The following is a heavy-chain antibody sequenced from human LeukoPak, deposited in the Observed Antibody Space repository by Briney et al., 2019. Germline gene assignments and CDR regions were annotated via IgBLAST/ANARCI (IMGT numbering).Heavy chain of an antibody. V-gene: IGHV3-23*01. CDR2: ISGSGGST. CDR1: GLTFSSYA. J-gene: IGHJ4*02. Sequence: GGSLRLSCAASGLTFSSYAMSWVRQAPGKGLEWVSAISGSGGSTYYADSVKGRFTISRDNSENTLYLQMNSLRAEDTAVYYCARGDYGGNYRPDYWGQGTLVTVSS. D-gene: IGHD4-23*01. CDR3: ARGDYGGNYRPDY.